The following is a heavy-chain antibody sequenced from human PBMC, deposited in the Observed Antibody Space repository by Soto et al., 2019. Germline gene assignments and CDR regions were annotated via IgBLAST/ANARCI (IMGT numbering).Heavy chain of an antibody. J-gene: IGHJ6*02. CDR3: ASGGGMDV. Sequence: EVQLLESGGGLLQPGGSLRLACEASGFTFTSYGMSWVRQAPGKGLEWVSSFSGTGGNTYYADSVKGRCTISRDNFKNALYLEMTSLRPDDRAVYYCASGGGMDVWGQGTTVTVSS. CDR2: FSGTGGNT. CDR1: GFTFTSYG. D-gene: IGHD3-16*01. V-gene: IGHV3-23*01.